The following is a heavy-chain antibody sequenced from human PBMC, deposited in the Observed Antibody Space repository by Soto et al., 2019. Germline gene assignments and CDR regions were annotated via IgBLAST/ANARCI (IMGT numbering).Heavy chain of an antibody. CDR2: IVVASGYS. CDR1: GFTFGSSA. CDR3: AADVIGVAGDFDH. J-gene: IGHJ4*02. V-gene: IGHV1-58*01. D-gene: IGHD6-19*01. Sequence: LVQSGPDVKKPGTSVKVSCTTSGFTFGSSAVQWVRQARGQRLEWIGWIVVASGYSNVAQKFQDRVSLTRDLSKNTDFIELSSLASEDSAMYYCAADVIGVAGDFDHWGQGTLVSVSS.